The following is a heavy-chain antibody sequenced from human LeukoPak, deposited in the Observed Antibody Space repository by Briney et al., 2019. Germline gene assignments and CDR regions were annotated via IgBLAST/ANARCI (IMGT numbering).Heavy chain of an antibody. V-gene: IGHV3-9*01. CDR2: ISWNSGSI. CDR3: AKDTKYDILTGAHFDY. D-gene: IGHD3-9*01. CDR1: GFTFDDYA. Sequence: GGSLRLSCAASGFTFDDYAMHWVRQAPGKGLELVSGISWNSGSIGYADSVKGRFTISRDNAKNSLYLQMNSLRAEDTALYYCAKDTKYDILTGAHFDYWGQGTLVTVSS. J-gene: IGHJ4*02.